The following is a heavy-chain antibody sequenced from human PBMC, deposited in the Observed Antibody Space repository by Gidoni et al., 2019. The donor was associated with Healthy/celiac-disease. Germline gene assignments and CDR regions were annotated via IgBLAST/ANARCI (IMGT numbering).Heavy chain of an antibody. CDR2: ISGSGGST. J-gene: IGHJ4*02. Sequence: EVQLLESGGGLVQPGGSLRLSCAASGFTFSSYAMSWVRQAPGQGLGWVSAISGSGGSTYYADSVKGRFTISRDNSKNTLYLQMNSLRAEDTAVYYCAKDLGRDYGDYGYWGQGTLVTVSS. CDR3: AKDLGRDYGDYGY. D-gene: IGHD4-17*01. V-gene: IGHV3-23*01. CDR1: GFTFSSYA.